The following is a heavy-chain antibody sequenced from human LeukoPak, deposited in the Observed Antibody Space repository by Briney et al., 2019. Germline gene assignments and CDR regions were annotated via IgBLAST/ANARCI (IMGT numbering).Heavy chain of an antibody. D-gene: IGHD3-10*01. Sequence: SETLSLTCTVSGGSISSSSYYWGWIRQHPGKGLEWIGSVYYSGSTYYNPSLKSRVTISVDTSKNQFSLKLSSVTAADTAVYHCARAGLETYYGKSYFDYWGQGTLVTVPS. J-gene: IGHJ4*02. CDR2: VYYSGST. V-gene: IGHV4-39*01. CDR3: ARAGLETYYGKSYFDY. CDR1: GGSISSSSYY.